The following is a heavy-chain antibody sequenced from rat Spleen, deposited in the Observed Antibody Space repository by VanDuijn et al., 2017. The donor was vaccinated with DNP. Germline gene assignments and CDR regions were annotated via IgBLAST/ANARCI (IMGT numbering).Heavy chain of an antibody. J-gene: IGHJ1*01. D-gene: IGHD1-11*01. CDR2: ITSSGDNT. CDR3: ATLPTVSRGFGF. CDR1: RFTFNNFW. V-gene: IGHV5-31*01. Sequence: EVRLVESGGDLVQPGRSLKLSCVASRFTFNNFWMTWFRQVPGKGLDWVASITSSGDNTLYPDSVKGRFTVSRDNAKSILYLQMDSLRSEDTATYYCATLPTVSRGFGFWGPGTMVTVSS.